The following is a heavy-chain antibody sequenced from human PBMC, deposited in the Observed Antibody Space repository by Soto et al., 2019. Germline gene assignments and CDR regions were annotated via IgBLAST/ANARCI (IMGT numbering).Heavy chain of an antibody. D-gene: IGHD2-15*01. Sequence: QVQLQESGPGLVKPSETLSLSCTVSGDSMSGYYWSWIRQPPGKGLEWIGYIYSSGSTNYNPSLRSRVTISHDTSKNQFSLELICVTAADTAVYFCARSSRGGNRQVVYWGQGTLVTVSS. J-gene: IGHJ4*02. CDR2: IYSSGST. CDR3: ARSSRGGNRQVVY. CDR1: GDSMSGYY. V-gene: IGHV4-59*01.